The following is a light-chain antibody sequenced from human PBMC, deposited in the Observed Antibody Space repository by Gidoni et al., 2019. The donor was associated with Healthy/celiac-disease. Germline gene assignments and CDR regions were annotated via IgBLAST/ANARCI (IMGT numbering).Light chain of an antibody. J-gene: IGKJ1*01. V-gene: IGKV3-11*01. CDR3: QQRSNWPPWT. Sequence: DIVLTQSPATLSLSPGERATLSCRASQSVSSYLAWYHQKPGQAPRLLIYDASNRATGIPARFSGSGSGTDFTLTISSLEPEDIAVYYCQQRSNWPPWTFGQGTKVEIK. CDR1: QSVSSY. CDR2: DAS.